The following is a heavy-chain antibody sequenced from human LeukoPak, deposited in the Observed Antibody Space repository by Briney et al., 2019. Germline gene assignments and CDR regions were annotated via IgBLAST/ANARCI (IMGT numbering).Heavy chain of an antibody. CDR3: ARVLSGSWDWFDP. CDR2: INPDGSTT. CDR1: GFTFSRYW. Sequence: GESLRLSCAASGFTFSRYWIHWVRQAPGKGLEWVSRINPDGSTTTYADSVKGRFTISRDNAKNTVYLQMNSLRAGDTAVYYCARVLSGSWDWFDPWGQGTLVTVSS. V-gene: IGHV3-74*01. J-gene: IGHJ5*02. D-gene: IGHD3-22*01.